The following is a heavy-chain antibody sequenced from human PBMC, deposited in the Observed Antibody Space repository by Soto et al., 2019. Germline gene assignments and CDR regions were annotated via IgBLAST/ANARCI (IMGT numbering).Heavy chain of an antibody. CDR3: ARDLAYGIPDY. CDR1: GYTFTTYG. Sequence: XSVKVSYKASGYTFTTYGISLVRQAPGQGLEWLGWISGYNGNTNYAQKLQGRVTMTTDTSTSTAYMELRSLRSEDTAVYYCARDLAYGIPDYWGQGTLVTVSS. CDR2: ISGYNGNT. D-gene: IGHD2-21*01. J-gene: IGHJ4*02. V-gene: IGHV1-18*01.